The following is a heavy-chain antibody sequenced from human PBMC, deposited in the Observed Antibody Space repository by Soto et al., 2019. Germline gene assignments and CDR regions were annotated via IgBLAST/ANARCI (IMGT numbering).Heavy chain of an antibody. CDR1: GDSVSSNNIA. V-gene: IGHV6-1*01. CDR3: ARGRWSTFDP. D-gene: IGHD2-15*01. J-gene: IGHJ5*02. Sequence: PSQTLSLTCVVSGDSVSSNNIAWNWLRQSPWRGLEWLGRTYYRSKWYNEYAVSVRSRITINLDTSKNQFSLQLNSVTPEDTAVYYCARGRWSTFDPWGQGTLVTVSS. CDR2: TYYRSKWYN.